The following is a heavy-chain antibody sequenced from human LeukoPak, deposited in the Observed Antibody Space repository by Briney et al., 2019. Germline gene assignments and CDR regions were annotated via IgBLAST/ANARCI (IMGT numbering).Heavy chain of an antibody. Sequence: GGSLRLSWAASGFTFSSYAMHWVRQAPGKGLEWVAVISYDGSNKYYADSVKGRFTISRDNSKNTLYLQMNSLRAEDTAVYYCARSPVPYNWNYAYGMDVWGQGTTVTVSS. CDR2: ISYDGSNK. D-gene: IGHD1-20*01. CDR3: ARSPVPYNWNYAYGMDV. CDR1: GFTFSSYA. V-gene: IGHV3-30*04. J-gene: IGHJ6*02.